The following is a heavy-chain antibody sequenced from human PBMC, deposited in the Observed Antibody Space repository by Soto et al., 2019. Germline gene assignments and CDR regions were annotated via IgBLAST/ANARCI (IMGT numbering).Heavy chain of an antibody. J-gene: IGHJ4*02. CDR2: IKQDGSEK. D-gene: IGHD2-21*02. CDR3: ARVTAMGGY. Sequence: EVQLVESGGGLVQPGGSLRLSCAASGFRFRDYWMYWVRQPPGKGLEWVANIKQDGSEKYYVDSVKGRFTISRDNARNSLFLQMDSLRAEDTAVYFCARVTAMGGYWRQGTLVTVSS. V-gene: IGHV3-7*01. CDR1: GFRFRDYW.